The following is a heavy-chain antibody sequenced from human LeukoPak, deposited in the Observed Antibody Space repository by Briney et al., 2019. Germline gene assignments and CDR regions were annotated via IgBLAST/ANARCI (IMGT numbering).Heavy chain of an antibody. CDR1: GYTFTSYD. CDR2: MNPNSGNT. CDR3: ARGPVYCSSTSCSYYFDY. V-gene: IGHV1-8*01. J-gene: IGHJ4*02. Sequence: ASVKVSCKASGYTFTSYDINWVRQATGQGLEWMGWMNPNSGNTGYAQKLQGRVTMTRNTSISTAYMELSSLRSEDTAVYYCARGPVYCSSTSCSYYFDYWGQGTLVTVSS. D-gene: IGHD2-2*01.